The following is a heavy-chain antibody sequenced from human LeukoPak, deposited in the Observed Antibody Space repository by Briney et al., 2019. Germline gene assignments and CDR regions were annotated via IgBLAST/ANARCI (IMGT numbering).Heavy chain of an antibody. CDR3: VNSGFDP. V-gene: IGHV3-30*02. D-gene: IGHD3-10*01. CDR1: GFTFSSYG. CDR2: IHYDGTNE. Sequence: PGGSLSLSCAASGFTFSSYGMHWVRQAPGKGLEWVAFIHYDGTNEYYADSVKGRFTISRDNFKNTLSLQMNGLRVEDTALYYCVNSGFDPWGQGTLVTVSS. J-gene: IGHJ5*02.